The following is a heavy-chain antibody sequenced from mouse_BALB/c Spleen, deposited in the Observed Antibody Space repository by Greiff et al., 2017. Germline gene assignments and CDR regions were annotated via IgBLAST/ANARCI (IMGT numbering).Heavy chain of an antibody. CDR3: TREGHYGSSSWFAY. D-gene: IGHD1-1*01. CDR2: IRLKSNNYAT. J-gene: IGHJ3*01. CDR1: GFTFSNYW. V-gene: IGHV6-6*02. Sequence: EVMLVESGGGLVQPGGSMKLSCVASGFTFSNYWMNWVRQSPEKGLEWVAEIRLKSNNYATHYAESVKGRFTISRDDSKSSVYLQMNNLRAEDTGIYYCTREGHYGSSSWFAYWGQGTLVTVSA.